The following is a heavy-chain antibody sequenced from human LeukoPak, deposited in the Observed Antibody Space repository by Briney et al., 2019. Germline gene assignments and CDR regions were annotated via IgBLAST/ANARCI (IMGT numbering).Heavy chain of an antibody. CDR2: IDPSDSYT. CDR3: ARTPRGRGNYFDN. V-gene: IGHV5-10-1*01. CDR1: GYNLTTYW. D-gene: IGHD3-10*01. J-gene: IGHJ4*02. Sequence: GESLKISCKGSGYNLTTYWITWVRQMPGKGLEWMGRIDPSDSYTDYNPSFQGHVTISADKSINTAYLQWSSLKASDTAMYYCARTPRGRGNYFDNWGQGTLVTVSS.